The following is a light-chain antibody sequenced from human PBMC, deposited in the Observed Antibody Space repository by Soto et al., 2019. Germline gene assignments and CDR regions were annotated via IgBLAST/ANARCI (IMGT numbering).Light chain of an antibody. V-gene: IGKV3-11*01. Sequence: EIVLTQSPATLSLSPGERATLSCRASQRVSSNVAWYQQKPGQAPRLLIYDSSNRATGIPARFSGSGSGTDFTLTISSLEPEDFAVYYCQQRSNWPWTFGQGTKVDIK. CDR1: QRVSSN. J-gene: IGKJ1*01. CDR2: DSS. CDR3: QQRSNWPWT.